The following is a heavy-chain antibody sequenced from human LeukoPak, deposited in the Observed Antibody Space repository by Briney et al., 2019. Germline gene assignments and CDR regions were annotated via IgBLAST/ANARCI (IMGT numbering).Heavy chain of an antibody. CDR1: GGSISDDY. J-gene: IGHJ4*02. Sequence: ADTLSLTCTVSGGSISDDYWSWIRQPPGKGLEWIGYISDIVRTTYSPSLKMRITISRDTSKNQFSLRLTSVTAADTAVYYCARQLQLVEFDYWGQETLVTVSS. D-gene: IGHD1-26*01. V-gene: IGHV4-59*08. CDR2: ISDIVRT. CDR3: ARQLQLVEFDY.